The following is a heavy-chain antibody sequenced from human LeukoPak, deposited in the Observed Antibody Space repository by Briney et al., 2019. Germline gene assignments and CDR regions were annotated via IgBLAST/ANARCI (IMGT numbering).Heavy chain of an antibody. J-gene: IGHJ5*02. V-gene: IGHV3-30*04. CDR3: ARRSPFFWLDP. CDR1: GFTFTTHA. Sequence: GGSLRLSCTASGFTFTTHAMHWVRQAPGKGPEWVAAVSHDGSKDYYRDSVKGRFTIARDNSKNTLYLQLDSLRPEDTAVYYCARRSPFFWLDPWGQGTLVTVSS. D-gene: IGHD3-3*01. CDR2: VSHDGSKD.